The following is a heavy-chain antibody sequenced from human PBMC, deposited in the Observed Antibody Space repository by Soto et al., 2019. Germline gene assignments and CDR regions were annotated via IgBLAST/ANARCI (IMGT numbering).Heavy chain of an antibody. J-gene: IGHJ4*02. V-gene: IGHV4-31*03. CDR1: GDYIDSSHYY. D-gene: IGHD3-10*01. CDR2: IHHSGST. CDR3: ARGSMATLDFDY. Sequence: SETLSLTCTVSGDYIDSSHYYWNWIRQHPEKGLEWIGYIHHSGSTYYNPSLKSRLAISVDTSRNQFSLKVNSVTAADTAVYYCARGSMATLDFDYWGQGALVTVSS.